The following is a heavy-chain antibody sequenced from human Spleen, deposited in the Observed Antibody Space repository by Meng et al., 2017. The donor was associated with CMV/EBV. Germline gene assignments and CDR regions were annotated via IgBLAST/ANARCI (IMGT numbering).Heavy chain of an antibody. V-gene: IGHV1-2*02. CDR2: INPNSGDT. D-gene: IGHD6-19*01. CDR1: GYTFTGYY. Sequence: ASVKVSCKASGYTFTGYYLHWVRQAPGQGLEWMGWINPNSGDTKYAQKFQGRVTMTRDASITTAFMELSGLKSDDTAVYYCARDRRLSSGYFYYFEYWGQGTPVTVSS. CDR3: ARDRRLSSGYFYYFEY. J-gene: IGHJ4*02.